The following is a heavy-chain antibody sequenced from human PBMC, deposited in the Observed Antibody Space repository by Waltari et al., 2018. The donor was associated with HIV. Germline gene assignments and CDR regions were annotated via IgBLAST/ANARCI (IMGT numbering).Heavy chain of an antibody. Sequence: QVQLQESGPGLVKPSATLSLSCSVSGGSFISYHWTWIRQPPGKGLEWIGYNYYPGRTTCNPSLKSRVTISVDTSKNQFSLRLRSVTAADTAVYYCARGLFGVGSNWFDPWGQGILVTVSS. CDR2: NYYPGRT. CDR1: GGSFISYH. CDR3: ARGLFGVGSNWFDP. J-gene: IGHJ5*02. D-gene: IGHD3-3*01. V-gene: IGHV4-59*01.